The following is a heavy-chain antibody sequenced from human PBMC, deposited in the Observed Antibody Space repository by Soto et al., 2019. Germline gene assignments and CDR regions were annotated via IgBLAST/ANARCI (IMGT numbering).Heavy chain of an antibody. Sequence: GALLLSCSASGLTVSGKQYVSWVRQAPGKGLEWVSALYDVDGSFYADSVKGRFTTSSDSSKTSVYLQMNGLRPDDTAVYYCATWHEREHAYDVWGQGTKVTV. V-gene: IGHV3-53*01. D-gene: IGHD1-1*01. J-gene: IGHJ3*01. CDR1: GLTVSGKQY. CDR3: ATWHEREHAYDV. CDR2: LYDVDGS.